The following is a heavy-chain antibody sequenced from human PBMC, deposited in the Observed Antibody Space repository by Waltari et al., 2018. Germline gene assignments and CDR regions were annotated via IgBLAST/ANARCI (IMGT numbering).Heavy chain of an antibody. J-gene: IGHJ4*02. D-gene: IGHD3-16*01. CDR1: GFTFSSYA. CDR2: ISYDGSNQ. CDR3: ARETGNWAY. V-gene: IGHV3-30-3*01. Sequence: QVQLVESGGGVVQPGRSLRLSCEASGFTFSSYAMPWVRQAPGKGLEWVAVISYDGSNQYSAASVTGRFTISRDNTHHTLYLQMNSLRAQHTAVYYCARETGNWAYWGQGPLVTVSS.